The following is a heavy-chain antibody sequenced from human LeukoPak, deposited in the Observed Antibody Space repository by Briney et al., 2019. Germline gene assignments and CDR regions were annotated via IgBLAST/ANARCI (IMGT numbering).Heavy chain of an antibody. CDR3: AAYYDSSGYYRKNDY. CDR2: IIPIFGTA. V-gene: IGHV1-69*05. D-gene: IGHD3-22*01. Sequence: ASVKVSCKXSGGTFSSYAISWVRQAPGQGLEWMGGIIPIFGTANYAQKFQGRVTITTDESTSTAYMELSSLRSEDTAVYYCAAYYDSSGYYRKNDYWGQGTLVTVSS. CDR1: GGTFSSYA. J-gene: IGHJ4*02.